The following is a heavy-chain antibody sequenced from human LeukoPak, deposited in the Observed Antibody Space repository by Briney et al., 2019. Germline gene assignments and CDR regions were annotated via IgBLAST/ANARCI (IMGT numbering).Heavy chain of an antibody. V-gene: IGHV3-30*18. CDR1: GFTFSSYG. CDR2: ISYDGSNK. Sequence: GSLRLSCAASGFTFSSYGMHWVRQAPGKGLEWVAVISYDGSNKYYADFVKGRFTISRDNSKNTLYLQMNSLRAEDTAVYYCAKEGQNYDFWSGYTGNWFDPWGQGTLVTVSS. J-gene: IGHJ5*02. CDR3: AKEGQNYDFWSGYTGNWFDP. D-gene: IGHD3-3*01.